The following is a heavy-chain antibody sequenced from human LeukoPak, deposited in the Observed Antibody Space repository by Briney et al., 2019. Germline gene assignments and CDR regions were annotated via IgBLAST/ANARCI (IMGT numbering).Heavy chain of an antibody. V-gene: IGHV3-9*01. Sequence: GRSLRLSCAASGFTFDDYAMHWVRHTPGKGLEWVSGLSWVGGGIGYADSVKGRFTISRDNAKNSLYLQMNSLRAEDTALYYCAKDRHYYDSSGGFDFWGQGTLVTVSS. CDR1: GFTFDDYA. CDR2: LSWVGGGI. J-gene: IGHJ4*02. D-gene: IGHD3-22*01. CDR3: AKDRHYYDSSGGFDF.